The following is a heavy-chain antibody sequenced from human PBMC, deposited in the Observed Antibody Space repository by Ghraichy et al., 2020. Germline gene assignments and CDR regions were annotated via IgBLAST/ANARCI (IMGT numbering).Heavy chain of an antibody. CDR1: GFTLSDHS. Sequence: GGSLRLSCVGSGFTLSDHSMNWVRQSPGKGLEWVSYITSSSRTKSYADSVRGRFTISRDNAQNSLYLQMNSLRDEDTAVYYCARGSRVVRFFDYDGMDVWGQGTTVTVSS. J-gene: IGHJ6*02. CDR2: ITSSSRTK. V-gene: IGHV3-48*02. CDR3: ARGSRVVRFFDYDGMDV. D-gene: IGHD4-23*01.